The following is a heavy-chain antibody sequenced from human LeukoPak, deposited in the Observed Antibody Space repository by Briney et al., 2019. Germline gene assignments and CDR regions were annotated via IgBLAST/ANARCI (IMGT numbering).Heavy chain of an antibody. V-gene: IGHV4-4*07. Sequence: PSETLSLTCTVSGGSISSYYWSWIRQPAGKGLEWIGRIYTSGSTNYNPSLKSRVTMSVDTSKNQFSLKLSSVTAADTAVYYCARDPTYYYDSSGYYGLDPWGQGTLVTVSS. CDR2: IYTSGST. CDR3: ARDPTYYYDSSGYYGLDP. D-gene: IGHD3-22*01. CDR1: GGSISSYY. J-gene: IGHJ5*02.